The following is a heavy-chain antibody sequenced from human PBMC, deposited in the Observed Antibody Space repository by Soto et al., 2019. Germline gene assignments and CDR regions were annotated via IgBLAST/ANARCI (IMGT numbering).Heavy chain of an antibody. J-gene: IGHJ6*02. D-gene: IGHD5-18*01. CDR3: ARDRLMATAGTASHYFGLDV. CDR2: IYYSGNT. V-gene: IGHV4-31*02. CDR1: GGSIRSGGYY. Sequence: SETLSLTWTVSGGSIRSGGYYWSWVRQNPRRGLEWIGNIYYSGNTYYNPSLKSRLTISVDTSKNQFSLNLSSVTAADTAVYYCARDRLMATAGTASHYFGLDVWGQGTTVTVSS.